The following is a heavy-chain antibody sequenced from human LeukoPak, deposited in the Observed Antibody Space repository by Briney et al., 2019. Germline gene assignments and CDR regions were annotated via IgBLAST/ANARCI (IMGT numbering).Heavy chain of an antibody. D-gene: IGHD1-26*01. CDR3: ARGAPIVGATKWYFQH. J-gene: IGHJ1*01. CDR2: IIPIFGTA. CDR1: GGTFSSYA. Sequence: SVKVSCKASGGTFSSYAIGWVRQAPGQGLEWMGGIIPIFGTANYAQKFQGRVTITTDESTSTAYMELSSLRSEDTAVYYCARGAPIVGATKWYFQHWGQGTLVTVSS. V-gene: IGHV1-69*05.